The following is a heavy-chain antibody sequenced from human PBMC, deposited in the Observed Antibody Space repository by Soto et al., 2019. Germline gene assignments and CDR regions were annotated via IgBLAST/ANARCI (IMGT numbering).Heavy chain of an antibody. Sequence: QVKLVESGGGVVQPGRSLRLSCAASGFTFNNYGMHWVRQAPGKGLEWVAVISYDGSNKYYADSVKGRFTTSRDNSKNKLSPHMNTLSPDDTSMSYCAKDRGSYYNRFAYSGQGTLVIVSS. J-gene: IGHJ4*02. CDR2: ISYDGSNK. CDR3: AKDRGSYYNRFAY. CDR1: GFTFNNYG. V-gene: IGHV3-30*18. D-gene: IGHD1-26*01.